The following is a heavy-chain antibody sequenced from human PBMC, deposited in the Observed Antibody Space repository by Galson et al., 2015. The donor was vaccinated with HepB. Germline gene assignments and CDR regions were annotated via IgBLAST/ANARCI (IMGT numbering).Heavy chain of an antibody. CDR3: TRAPPPRYGYYYGMDV. D-gene: IGHD4-17*01. CDR2: IRSKAYGGTT. J-gene: IGHJ6*02. Sequence: SLRLSCAASGFTFGDYAMSWVRQAPGKGLEWVGFIRSKAYGGTTEYAASVKGRFTISRDDSKSIAYLQMNSLKTEDTAVYYCTRAPPPRYGYYYGMDVWGQGTTVTVSS. CDR1: GFTFGDYA. V-gene: IGHV3-49*04.